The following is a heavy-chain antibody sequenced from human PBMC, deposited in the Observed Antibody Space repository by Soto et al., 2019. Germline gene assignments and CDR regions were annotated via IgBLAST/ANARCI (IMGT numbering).Heavy chain of an antibody. V-gene: IGHV3-30-3*01. J-gene: IGHJ4*02. CDR1: GFTFSSYA. D-gene: IGHD3-10*02. CDR3: ARDGDYYVTYYFDY. CDR2: ISYDGSNK. Sequence: PGWYTRLSCAASGFTFSSYAMHWVRQAPGKGLEWVAVISYDGSNKYYADSVKGRFTISRDSSKNTLYLQMNSLRAEDTAVYYCARDGDYYVTYYFDYWCQGTPVTVSS.